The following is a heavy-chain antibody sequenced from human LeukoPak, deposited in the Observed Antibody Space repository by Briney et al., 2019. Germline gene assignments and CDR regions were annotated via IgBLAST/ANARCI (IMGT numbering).Heavy chain of an antibody. J-gene: IGHJ4*02. CDR2: IYSGGST. V-gene: IGHV3-53*01. D-gene: IGHD2-2*02. CDR3: AIRVVPAAIKREYYFDY. CDR1: GFTFSSYS. Sequence: GGSLRLSCAASGFTFSSYSMNWVRQAPGKGLEWVSVIYSGGSTYYADSVKGRFTISRDNSKNTLYLQMNSLRAEDTAVYYCAIRVVPAAIKREYYFDYWGQGTLVTVSS.